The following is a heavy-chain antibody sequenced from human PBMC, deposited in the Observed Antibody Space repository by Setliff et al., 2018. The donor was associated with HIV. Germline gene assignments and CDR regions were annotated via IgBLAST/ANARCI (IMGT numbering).Heavy chain of an antibody. V-gene: IGHV3-7*01. J-gene: IGHJ6*02. CDR3: AREGGGYDFTLYYYYYGLDV. D-gene: IGHD2-15*01. CDR2: IKDDGSET. Sequence: PGGSLRLSCTSSAFGSYWVSWVRQAPGKGLEWVAHIKDDGSETYYVDSVRGRFTISRDNAKNSVFLQMNSLRVDDTAIYYCAREGGGYDFTLYYYYYGLDVWGQGTTVTVSS. CDR1: AFGSYW.